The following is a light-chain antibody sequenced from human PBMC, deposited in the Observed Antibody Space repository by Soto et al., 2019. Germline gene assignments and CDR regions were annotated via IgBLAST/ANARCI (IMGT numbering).Light chain of an antibody. CDR1: SSDVGGHIF. CDR2: EVS. V-gene: IGLV2-14*01. Sequence: QSALTQPASVSASPGQSITISCTGTSSDVGGHIFVAWYQQHPDKAPKIILYEVSNRPPGVSNRFSGSKSGNTAFLTISGLQAEDEADYYCSSYTSSSTYVFGTGTKATVL. J-gene: IGLJ1*01. CDR3: SSYTSSSTYV.